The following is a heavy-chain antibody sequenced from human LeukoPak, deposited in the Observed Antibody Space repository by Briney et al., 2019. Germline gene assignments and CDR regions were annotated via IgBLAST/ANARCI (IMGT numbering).Heavy chain of an antibody. J-gene: IGHJ4*02. V-gene: IGHV3-9*01. CDR2: ISWNSDSI. CDR3: AKANYSSGWYDY. Sequence: PGGSLTLSCVCFVFTFDDYALHWVGQAPSRGVEGVSGISWNSDSIGYADSVKCRFTISRDNAKNSLCLQMNSLRAEDTALYYCAKANYSSGWYDYWGQGTLVTVSS. CDR1: VFTFDDYA. D-gene: IGHD6-19*01.